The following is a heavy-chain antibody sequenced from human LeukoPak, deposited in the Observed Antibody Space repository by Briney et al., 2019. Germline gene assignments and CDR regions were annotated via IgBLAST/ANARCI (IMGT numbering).Heavy chain of an antibody. V-gene: IGHV3-23*01. CDR1: GFTFSSYA. CDR2: ISGSGGST. CDR3: ASGPFIAAAGKYFDY. Sequence: PGGSVRLSCTASGFTFSSYAMSWVRQAPGKGLEWVSAISGSGGSTYYADSVKGRFTISRDNSKNTLYLQMNSLRAEDTAVYYCASGPFIAAAGKYFDYWGQGTLVTVSS. J-gene: IGHJ4*02. D-gene: IGHD6-13*01.